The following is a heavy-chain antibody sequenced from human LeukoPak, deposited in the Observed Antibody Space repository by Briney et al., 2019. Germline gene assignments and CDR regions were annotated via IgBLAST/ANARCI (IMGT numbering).Heavy chain of an antibody. D-gene: IGHD1-26*01. CDR1: GYTFITYP. V-gene: IGHV1-18*01. CDR3: ARAGAVGATPFDY. Sequence: ASVKVSCKASGYTFITYPMNWVRQAPGQGLEWMGWISAYNGNTNYAQKLQGRVTMTTDTSTSTAYMELRSLRSDDTAVYYCARAGAVGATPFDYWGQGTLVTVSS. CDR2: ISAYNGNT. J-gene: IGHJ4*02.